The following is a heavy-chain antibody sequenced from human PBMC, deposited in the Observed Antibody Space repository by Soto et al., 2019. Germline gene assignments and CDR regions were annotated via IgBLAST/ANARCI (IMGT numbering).Heavy chain of an antibody. D-gene: IGHD5-18*01. CDR1: GYTFTSYY. J-gene: IGHJ6*02. V-gene: IGHV1-46*01. Sequence: ASVKVSCKASGYTFTSYYMHWVRQAPGQGLEWMGIINPSGGSTSYAQKFQGRVTMTRDTSTSTVYMELSSLKSEDTAVYYRARXTGGAMVTSYYYYGMDVWGQGTTVTVSS. CDR3: ARXTGGAMVTSYYYYGMDV. CDR2: INPSGGST.